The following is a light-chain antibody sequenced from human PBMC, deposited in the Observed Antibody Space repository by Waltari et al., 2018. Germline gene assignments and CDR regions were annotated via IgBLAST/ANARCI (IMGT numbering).Light chain of an antibody. CDR3: QQYNNWPQT. V-gene: IGKV3-15*01. CDR2: GAS. Sequence: EIVMPPSPATLSVSPGERASLSCRASQIVSSNLAWYQQKPGQAPRLLIYGASARATGIPARFSGSGSGTEFTLTISSLQSEDFAVYYCQQYNNWPQTFGQGTKLEIK. J-gene: IGKJ2*01. CDR1: QIVSSN.